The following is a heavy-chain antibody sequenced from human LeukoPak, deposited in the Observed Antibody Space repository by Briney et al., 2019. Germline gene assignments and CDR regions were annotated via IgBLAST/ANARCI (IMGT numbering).Heavy chain of an antibody. J-gene: IGHJ6*02. D-gene: IGHD3-22*01. CDR3: ARALGGYYYYYYYGMDV. CDR2: IKQDGSEK. Sequence: PGGSLRLSCAASGFTLSSYAMNWVRQAPGKGLEWVANIKQDGSEKYYVDSVKGRFTISRDNAKNSLYLQMNSLRAEDTAVYYCARALGGYYYYYYYGMDVWGQGTTVTVSS. V-gene: IGHV3-7*01. CDR1: GFTLSSYA.